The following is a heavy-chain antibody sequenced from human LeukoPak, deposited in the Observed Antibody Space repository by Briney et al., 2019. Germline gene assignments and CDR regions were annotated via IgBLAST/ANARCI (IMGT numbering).Heavy chain of an antibody. Sequence: GGSLRLSCAASEFTSTSYELNWVRQAPGKGLEWVSYISSSGNTISYADSVKGRFTISRDNAKNSLYLQVISLRAEDTAVYYCARGPSIAARYDAFDIWGQETMVTVSS. J-gene: IGHJ3*02. V-gene: IGHV3-48*03. CDR1: EFTSTSYE. D-gene: IGHD6-6*01. CDR2: ISSSGNTI. CDR3: ARGPSIAARYDAFDI.